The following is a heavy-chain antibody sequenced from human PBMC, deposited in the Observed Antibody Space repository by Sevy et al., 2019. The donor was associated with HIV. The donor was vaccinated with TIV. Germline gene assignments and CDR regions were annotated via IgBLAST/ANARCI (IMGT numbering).Heavy chain of an antibody. CDR3: ARKTSSTWYSLDY. D-gene: IGHD6-13*01. CDR2: ISYDGSSK. Sequence: GGSLRLSCAASEFTFSSYAMHWVRQAPGKGLEWVAFISYDGSSKYYADSVKGRFTISRDNSKNTLYLQMNSLRTEDTAVNYCARKTSSTWYSLDYWGQGTLVTVSS. V-gene: IGHV3-30-3*01. CDR1: EFTFSSYA. J-gene: IGHJ4*02.